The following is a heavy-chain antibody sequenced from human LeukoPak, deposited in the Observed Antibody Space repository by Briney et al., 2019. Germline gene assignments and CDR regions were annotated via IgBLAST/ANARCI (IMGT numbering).Heavy chain of an antibody. Sequence: GASVKVSCKASGYTFTSYGISWVRQAPGQGLEWMGWISAYNGNTNYAQKLQGRVTMTTDTSTSTAYMELRSLRSDDTAVYYCARIGRLTVTLPANAFDIWGQGTMVTVSS. V-gene: IGHV1-18*01. D-gene: IGHD4-17*01. CDR3: ARIGRLTVTLPANAFDI. J-gene: IGHJ3*02. CDR2: ISAYNGNT. CDR1: GYTFTSYG.